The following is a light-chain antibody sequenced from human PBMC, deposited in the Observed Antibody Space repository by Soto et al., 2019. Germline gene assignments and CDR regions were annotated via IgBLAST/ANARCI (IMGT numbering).Light chain of an antibody. CDR3: QQYNKWPPYT. V-gene: IGKV3-15*01. CDR2: GAS. J-gene: IGKJ2*01. CDR1: QSVSSN. Sequence: EIVMTQSPANLSVSPGERATLSCRASQSVSSNLAWYQQKPGQGPRLLIYGASTRATSIPARFSGSGSETEFTLTINSLQSEDFAVYYCQQYNKWPPYTFGQGTKLEIK.